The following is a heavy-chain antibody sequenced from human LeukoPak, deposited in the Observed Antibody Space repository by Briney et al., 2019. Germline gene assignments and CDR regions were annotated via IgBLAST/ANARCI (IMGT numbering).Heavy chain of an antibody. J-gene: IGHJ6*02. D-gene: IGHD3-10*01. CDR1: GFTFSSYA. CDR2: ISGSGGST. CDR3: AKDGNELWFGEFLYSGVFAGMDV. V-gene: IGHV3-23*01. Sequence: PGGSLRLSCAASGFTFSSYAMSWVRQAPGKGLEWVSAISGSGGSTYYADSVKGRFTISRDNSKNTLYLQMNSLRAEDTAVYYCAKDGNELWFGEFLYSGVFAGMDVWGQGTTVTVSS.